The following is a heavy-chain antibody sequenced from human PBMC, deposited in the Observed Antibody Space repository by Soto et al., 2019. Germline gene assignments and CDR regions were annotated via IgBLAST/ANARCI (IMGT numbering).Heavy chain of an antibody. CDR3: ARVLGASGYMYYYYGMDV. CDR1: GYTFTSYG. Sequence: QVQLVQSGAEVKKPGASVQVSCKASGYTFTSYGISWVRQAPGQGREWMGWISAYNGNTNYAQKLQGRVTMTTDKSTSTAYMEQRSLRSADTAVYYCARVLGASGYMYYYYGMDVWGQGTTVTVSS. CDR2: ISAYNGNT. D-gene: IGHD5-12*01. J-gene: IGHJ6*02. V-gene: IGHV1-18*01.